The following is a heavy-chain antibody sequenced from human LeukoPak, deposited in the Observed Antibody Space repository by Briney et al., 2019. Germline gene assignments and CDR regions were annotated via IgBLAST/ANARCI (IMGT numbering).Heavy chain of an antibody. V-gene: IGHV3-21*01. J-gene: IGHJ3*02. CDR2: ISSSSSYI. CDR3: ARAGRGTDAFDI. Sequence: PGGSLRPSCAASGFTFSSYSMNWVRQAPGKGLEWVSSISSSSSYIYYADSVKGRFTISRDNAKNSLYLQMNSLRAEDTAVYYCARAGRGTDAFDIWGQGTMVTVSS. CDR1: GFTFSSYS.